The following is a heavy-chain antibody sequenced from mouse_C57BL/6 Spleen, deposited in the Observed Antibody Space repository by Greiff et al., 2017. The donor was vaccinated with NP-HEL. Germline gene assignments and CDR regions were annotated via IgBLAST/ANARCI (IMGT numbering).Heavy chain of an antibody. V-gene: IGHV5-16*01. Sequence: EVMLVESEGGLVQPGSSMKLSCTASGFTFSDYYMAWVRQVPEKGLEWVANINYDGSSTYYLDSLKSRFIISRDNAKNILYLQMSSLKSEDTATYYCAREGGYYWYFDVWGTGTTVTVSS. CDR1: GFTFSDYY. D-gene: IGHD3-2*02. J-gene: IGHJ1*03. CDR2: INYDGSST. CDR3: AREGGYYWYFDV.